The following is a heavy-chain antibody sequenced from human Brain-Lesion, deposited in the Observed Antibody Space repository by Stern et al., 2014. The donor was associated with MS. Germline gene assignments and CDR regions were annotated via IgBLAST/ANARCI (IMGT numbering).Heavy chain of an antibody. CDR1: GGSISSGGYY. D-gene: IGHD2-2*01. J-gene: IGHJ6*02. CDR3: ARGRVVPGFQYYATDV. V-gene: IGHV4-61*02. Sequence: VQLVQSGPGLVKPSQTLSLSCTVSGGSISSGGYYWSWIRQPAGKGLEWIGRIFNSGSTSSNPSLKGRLPISIDTSKTQFSLRLNSMPAADTAVYYCARGRVVPGFQYYATDVWGQGTTVIVSS. CDR2: IFNSGST.